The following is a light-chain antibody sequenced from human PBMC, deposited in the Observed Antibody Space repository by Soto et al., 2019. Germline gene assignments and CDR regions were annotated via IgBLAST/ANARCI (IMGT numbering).Light chain of an antibody. J-gene: IGKJ4*01. CDR2: GAS. V-gene: IGKV3-20*01. CDR3: QHYRTS. CDR1: QSVSSSY. Sequence: EIVLTQSPGTLSSSPGDRATLSCRASQSVSSSYLAWYQQKPGQAPRQLIYGASSRATGIPDRFSGSGSGTDFTLTITRLEPEDFAVYYCQHYRTSFGGGTRVEIK.